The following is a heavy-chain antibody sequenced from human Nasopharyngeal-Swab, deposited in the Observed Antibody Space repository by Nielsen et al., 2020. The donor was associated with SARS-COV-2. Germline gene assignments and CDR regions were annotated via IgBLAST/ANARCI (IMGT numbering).Heavy chain of an antibody. CDR3: ARGSSQTSFDY. CDR2: ISYDGSNK. CDR1: GFTFSSYA. V-gene: IGHV3-30-3*01. J-gene: IGHJ4*02. Sequence: GESLKISCAASGFTFSSYAMHWVRQAPGKGLEWVAVISYDGSNKYYADSVKGRFTISRDNSKNTLFLHMSSLRAEDTALYFCARGSSQTSFDYWGQGALVTVSS. D-gene: IGHD6-19*01.